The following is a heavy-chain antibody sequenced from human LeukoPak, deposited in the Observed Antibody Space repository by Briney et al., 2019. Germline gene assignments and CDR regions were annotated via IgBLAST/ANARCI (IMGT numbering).Heavy chain of an antibody. CDR2: ISYDGSNK. V-gene: IGHV3-30-3*01. Sequence: GGSLRPSCAASGFTFSSYAMHWVRQAPGKGLEWVAVISYDGSNKYYADSVKGRFTISRDNSKNTLYLQMSSLRAEDTAVYYCATSARPEYYDFWSGYPQHYYYGMDVRGQGTTVTVSS. D-gene: IGHD3-3*01. CDR3: ATSARPEYYDFWSGYPQHYYYGMDV. J-gene: IGHJ6*02. CDR1: GFTFSSYA.